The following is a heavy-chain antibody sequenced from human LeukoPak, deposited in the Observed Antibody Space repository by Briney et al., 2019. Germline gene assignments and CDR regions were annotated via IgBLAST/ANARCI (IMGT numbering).Heavy chain of an antibody. J-gene: IGHJ6*02. D-gene: IGHD4-17*01. CDR1: GGSISSSSYY. Sequence: SETLSLTCTVSGGSISSSSYYWGWIRQPPGKGLEWIGSIYYSGSTYYNPSLKSRVTIFVDTSKNQFSLKLSSVTAADTAVYYCALRGLHYYYYGMDVWGQGTTVTVSS. V-gene: IGHV4-39*01. CDR2: IYYSGST. CDR3: ALRGLHYYYYGMDV.